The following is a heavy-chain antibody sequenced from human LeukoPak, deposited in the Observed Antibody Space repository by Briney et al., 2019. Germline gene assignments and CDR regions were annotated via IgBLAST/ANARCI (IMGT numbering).Heavy chain of an antibody. D-gene: IGHD6-19*01. V-gene: IGHV4-34*01. CDR3: ARQIRGHYSSGWYNR. CDR2: INHSGGT. Sequence: SETLSLTCAVYGRSFSGYYWTWIRQPPGKGLEWIGEINHSGGTYYNPSLKSRVTISVDTSKNQFSLKLSSVTAADTAVYYCARQIRGHYSSGWYNRWGQGTLVTVSS. J-gene: IGHJ4*02. CDR1: GRSFSGYY.